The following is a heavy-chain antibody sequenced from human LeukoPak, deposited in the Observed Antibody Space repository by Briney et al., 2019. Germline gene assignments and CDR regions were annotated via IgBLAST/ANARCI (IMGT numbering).Heavy chain of an antibody. CDR2: IYPGDSDS. CDR3: AGSRFCSGGSCYSAVDY. V-gene: IGHV5-51*01. D-gene: IGHD2-15*01. Sequence: GESLKISCKGSGYSFTNSWIGWVRQMPGKGLEWMGIIYPGDSDSRYSPSFQGQVRISVDKSMNTAYLQWRSLKASDTAMYYRAGSRFCSGGSCYSAVDYWGQGTLVTVSS. CDR1: GYSFTNSW. J-gene: IGHJ4*02.